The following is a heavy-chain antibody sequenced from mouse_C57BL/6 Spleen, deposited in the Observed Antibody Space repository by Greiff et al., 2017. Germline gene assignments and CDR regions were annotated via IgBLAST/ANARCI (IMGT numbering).Heavy chain of an antibody. V-gene: IGHV1-64*01. CDR2: IHPTSGST. Sequence: QVQLQQPGAELVKPGASVKLSCKASGYTFTSYWMHWVKQRPGQGLEWIGMIHPTSGSTNYNEKFTSTATLTVDKSSSTAYMQRSSLTSADSAVYYCAREGSTVVASPYWCIDVWGTGTTVTVSS. CDR3: AREGSTVVASPYWCIDV. CDR1: GYTFTSYW. D-gene: IGHD1-1*01. J-gene: IGHJ1*03.